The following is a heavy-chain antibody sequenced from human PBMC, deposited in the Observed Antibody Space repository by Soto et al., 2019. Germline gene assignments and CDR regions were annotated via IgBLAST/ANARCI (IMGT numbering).Heavy chain of an antibody. CDR2: IYYSGST. CDR3: ARGDRRSSSWYDH. V-gene: IGHV4-31*03. D-gene: IGHD6-13*01. J-gene: IGHJ5*02. Sequence: SETLSLTCTVSGGSISSGGYYWSWIRQHPGKGLEWIGYIYYSGSTYYNPSLKSRVTISVDTSKNQFSLKLSSVTAADTAVYYCARGDRRSSSWYDHWGQGTLVTVSS. CDR1: GGSISSGGYY.